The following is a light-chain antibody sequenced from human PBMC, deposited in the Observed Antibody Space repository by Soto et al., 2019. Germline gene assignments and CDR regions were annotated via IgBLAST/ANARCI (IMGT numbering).Light chain of an antibody. V-gene: IGLV2-14*03. CDR2: DVI. Sequence: QSALTQPASVSGSPGQSITISCSGTNTDVGAYDYVSWYQQHPGKAPKLILYDVINRPSGVSDRFSGSKSRNTASLTISGLQAEDEVEYFCSSYSTISNLVFGTGTKSPS. CDR1: NTDVGAYDY. J-gene: IGLJ1*01. CDR3: SSYSTISNLV.